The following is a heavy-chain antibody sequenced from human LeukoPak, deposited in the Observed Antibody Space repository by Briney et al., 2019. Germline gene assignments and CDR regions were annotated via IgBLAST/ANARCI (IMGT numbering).Heavy chain of an antibody. CDR3: ARGATSSRCSSTSCYFSY. J-gene: IGHJ4*02. Sequence: SETLSLTCTVSGGSISSYYWSWIRQPPGKGLEWIGYIYYSGSTNYNPSLKSRVTISVDTSKNQFSLKLSSVTAADTAVYYCARGATSSRCSSTSCYFSYWGQGTLVTVSS. CDR2: IYYSGST. D-gene: IGHD2-2*01. CDR1: GGSISSYY. V-gene: IGHV4-59*12.